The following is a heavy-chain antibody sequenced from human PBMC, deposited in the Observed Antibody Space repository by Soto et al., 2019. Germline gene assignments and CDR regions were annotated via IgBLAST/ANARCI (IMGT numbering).Heavy chain of an antibody. Sequence: GLDLEWLALIYWDDDKRYSPSLKSRLTITKDTSKNQVVLTMTNMDPVETATYYCAHRDGWYFDLWGRGTLVTVSS. CDR3: AHRDGWYFDL. J-gene: IGHJ2*01. V-gene: IGHV2-5*02. CDR2: IYWDDDK.